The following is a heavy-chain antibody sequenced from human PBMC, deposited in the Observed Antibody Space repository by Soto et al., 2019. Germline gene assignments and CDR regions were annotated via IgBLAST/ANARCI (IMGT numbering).Heavy chain of an antibody. Sequence: QVQLVQSGAEVKKPGASVKVSCKASGYTFTGYYMHWVRQAPGQGLEWMGWINPNSGGTNYAQKFQGRVTMTRDTSISTAYMELSRLRSDDTAVYYCARVRTYRTGTTLDAFDIWGQGTMVTVSS. CDR1: GYTFTGYY. V-gene: IGHV1-2*02. CDR2: INPNSGGT. CDR3: ARVRTYRTGTTLDAFDI. J-gene: IGHJ3*02. D-gene: IGHD1-7*01.